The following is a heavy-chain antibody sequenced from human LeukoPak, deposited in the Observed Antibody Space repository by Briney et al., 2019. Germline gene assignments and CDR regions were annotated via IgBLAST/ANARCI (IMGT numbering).Heavy chain of an antibody. J-gene: IGHJ4*02. Sequence: HPGGSLRLSCAASGFTFSSYEMNWVRQAPGKGLEWVSYISSSGSTIYYADSVKGRFTISRDNSKNTLYLQMNSLRAEDTAVYYCARDGRIQLWLLGYWGQGTLVTVSS. CDR1: GFTFSSYE. V-gene: IGHV3-48*03. CDR2: ISSSGSTI. CDR3: ARDGRIQLWLLGY. D-gene: IGHD5-18*01.